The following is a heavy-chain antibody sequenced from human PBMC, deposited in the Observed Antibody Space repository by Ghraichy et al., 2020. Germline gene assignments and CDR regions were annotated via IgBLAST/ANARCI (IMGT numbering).Heavy chain of an antibody. V-gene: IGHV3-30*18. CDR2: TSYDGTKE. CDR3: AKDLHFDDSSGLQSA. Sequence: GGSLRLSCAASGFSFSSYGMHWVRQAPGKGLEWVAVTSYDGTKEYYADSVKGRLTISRDNSKDTLYLQMNSLRPEDTAVYYCAKDLHFDDSSGLQSAWGQGTLVTVSS. CDR1: GFSFSSYG. J-gene: IGHJ5*02. D-gene: IGHD3-22*01.